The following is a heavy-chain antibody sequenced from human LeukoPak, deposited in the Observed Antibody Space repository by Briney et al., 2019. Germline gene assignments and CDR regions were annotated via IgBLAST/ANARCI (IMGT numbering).Heavy chain of an antibody. D-gene: IGHD6-19*01. CDR3: AREGSSRGWRPFDI. CDR1: GGSISSYY. Sequence: SETLSLTCSVSGGSISSYYWSWIRQPAGKGLEWIGRIKNSGNTNYNPSLESRVTLSLDTSKNQFSLNLSSVTAADTAVYYCAREGSSRGWRPFDIWGQGTVVTVSS. CDR2: IKNSGNT. J-gene: IGHJ3*02. V-gene: IGHV4-4*07.